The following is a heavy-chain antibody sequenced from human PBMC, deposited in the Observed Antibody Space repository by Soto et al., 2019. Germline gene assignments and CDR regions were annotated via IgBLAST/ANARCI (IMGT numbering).Heavy chain of an antibody. CDR3: ARVPNWDSRYFDY. CDR2: IYYSGST. Sequence: PSETLSLTCTVSGGSISSGDYYWNWIRQHPGKGLEWIGYIYYSGSTYYNPSLKSRVTISVDTSKNQFSLKVYSVTAADTAVYHCARVPNWDSRYFDYWGQGTLVTVSS. D-gene: IGHD7-27*01. J-gene: IGHJ4*02. CDR1: GGSISSGDYY. V-gene: IGHV4-31*03.